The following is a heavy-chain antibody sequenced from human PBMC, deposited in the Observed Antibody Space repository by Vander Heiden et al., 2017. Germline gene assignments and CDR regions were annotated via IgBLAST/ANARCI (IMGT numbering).Heavy chain of an antibody. CDR3: AGPFDYYDSSGRPPDAFDI. CDR2: ISAYNGNT. D-gene: IGHD3-22*01. J-gene: IGHJ3*02. V-gene: IGHV1-18*01. Sequence: VQLVHSGADVKKPGASVTFSCTASGYTFTSYGISWVRQSPGQGLEWMGWISAYNGNTNYAQKLQGRVTMTTDTSTSTAYMELRSLRSDDTAVYYCAGPFDYYDSSGRPPDAFDIWGQGTMVTVSS. CDR1: GYTFTSYG.